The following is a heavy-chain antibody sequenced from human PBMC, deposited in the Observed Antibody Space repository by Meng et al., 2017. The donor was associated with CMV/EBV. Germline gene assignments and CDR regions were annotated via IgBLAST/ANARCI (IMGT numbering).Heavy chain of an antibody. CDR1: GYTFTGYY. CDR2: INPNSGGT. Sequence: QGELVQSGAEVKKTGASVKVSCKDSGYTFTGYYMHWVGQAPGQGLEWMGWINPNSGGTNYAQKFQGRVTITRDTSISTAYMELSRLRSDDTAVYYCERDGGTYYYDSSGYYEYDYWGQGTLVTVSS. CDR3: ERDGGTYYYDSSGYYEYDY. D-gene: IGHD3-22*01. V-gene: IGHV1-2*02. J-gene: IGHJ4*02.